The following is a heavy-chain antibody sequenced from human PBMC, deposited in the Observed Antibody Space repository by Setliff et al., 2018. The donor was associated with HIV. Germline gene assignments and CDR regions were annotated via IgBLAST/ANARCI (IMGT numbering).Heavy chain of an antibody. CDR3: ARSRDARGWYFDL. V-gene: IGHV4-34*01. Sequence: LSLTCAVYGGSFSGFDWNWSWIRQPPGKGLEWIGEINHSDFTNYNPSLKSRITISVDTSKNQFSLKVSSVTAADAAVYYCARSRDARGWYFDLWGRGTLVTSPQ. D-gene: IGHD6-6*01. J-gene: IGHJ2*01. CDR1: GGSFSGFD. CDR2: INHSDFT.